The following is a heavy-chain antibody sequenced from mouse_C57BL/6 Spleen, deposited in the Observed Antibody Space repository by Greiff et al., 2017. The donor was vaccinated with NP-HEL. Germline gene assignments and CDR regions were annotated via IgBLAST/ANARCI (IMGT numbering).Heavy chain of an antibody. D-gene: IGHD1-1*01. J-gene: IGHJ3*01. Sequence: EVQRVESGGGLVQPGGSLKLSCAASGFTFSDYYMYWVRQTPEKRLEWVAYISNGGGSTYYPDTVKGRFTISRDNAKNTLYLQMSRLKSEDTAMYYCARDYYGSPPAWFAYWGQGTLVTVSA. V-gene: IGHV5-12*01. CDR3: ARDYYGSPPAWFAY. CDR2: ISNGGGST. CDR1: GFTFSDYY.